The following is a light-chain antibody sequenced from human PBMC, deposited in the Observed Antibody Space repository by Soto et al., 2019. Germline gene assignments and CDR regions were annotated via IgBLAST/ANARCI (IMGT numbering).Light chain of an antibody. CDR1: RSAVGGYNY. Sequence: QSVLTQPASVSGSPGQSITISCTGTRSAVGGYNYVSWYQQHPVKAPKLLIYEVSNRPSGVSNRFSGSKSGNTASLTISGLHSEDEADYYCSSYTISSTNVFGGGTKLTVL. V-gene: IGLV2-14*01. CDR3: SSYTISSTNV. CDR2: EVS. J-gene: IGLJ2*01.